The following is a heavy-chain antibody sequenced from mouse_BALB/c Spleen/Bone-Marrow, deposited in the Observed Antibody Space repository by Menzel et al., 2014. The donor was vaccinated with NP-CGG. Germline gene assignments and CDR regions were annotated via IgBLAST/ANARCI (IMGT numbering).Heavy chain of an antibody. Sequence: DVHLVESGGGLVKPGGSLKLSCSASGFTFSSSIMSWVRQTPEKRLEWVATISTGGPYTYYPDSVKGRFTISRDNAKNTLYLQMSSLKSEDTAMYYCSRGYGNCFDYWGQGTTVTVSS. CDR1: GFTFSSSI. D-gene: IGHD2-10*02. CDR3: SRGYGNCFDY. V-gene: IGHV5-6-4*01. CDR2: ISTGGPYT. J-gene: IGHJ2*01.